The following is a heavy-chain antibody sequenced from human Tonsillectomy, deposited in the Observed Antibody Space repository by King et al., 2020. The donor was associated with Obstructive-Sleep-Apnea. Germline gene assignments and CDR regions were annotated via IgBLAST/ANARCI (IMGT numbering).Heavy chain of an antibody. V-gene: IGHV3-30*02. D-gene: IGHD2-21*01. J-gene: IGHJ6*04. Sequence: VQLVESGGGVVQPGRSLRLSCAASGFTFSLYGMHWVRQAPGTGLEWVAFIRYDGTDTYFGDSVNGRSPISRDNSKNSVELQMNRLRVEDTAVFFCAKYICRCGDRCPQYHYTMHLWRKGT. CDR3: AKYICRCGDRCPQYHYTMHL. CDR2: IRYDGTDT. CDR1: GFTFSLYG.